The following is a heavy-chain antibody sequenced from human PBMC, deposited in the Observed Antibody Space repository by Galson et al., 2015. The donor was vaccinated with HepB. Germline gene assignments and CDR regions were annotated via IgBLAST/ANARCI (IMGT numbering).Heavy chain of an antibody. CDR2: ISGSGGST. J-gene: IGHJ4*02. CDR3: AKVSVTGYSSGCCYFDY. CDR1: GFTFSSYA. Sequence: SLRLSCAASGFTFSSYAMSWVRQAPGKGLEWVSAISGSGGSTYYADSVKGRFTISRDNSKNTLYLQMNSLRAEDTAVYYCAKVSVTGYSSGCCYFDYWGQGTLVTVSS. D-gene: IGHD6-19*01. V-gene: IGHV3-23*01.